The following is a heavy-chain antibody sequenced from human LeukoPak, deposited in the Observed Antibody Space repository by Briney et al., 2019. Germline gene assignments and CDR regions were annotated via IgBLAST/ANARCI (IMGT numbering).Heavy chain of an antibody. CDR3: ARLRALDI. V-gene: IGHV3-7*01. Sequence: ETLSLTCAVYGGSFSGYYWSWVRQAPGKGLEWVANMKEDGSEKYYVDSVKGRFTISRDNAKNSLYLQMNSLRAEDTAVYYCARLRALDIWGQGTMVTVSS. J-gene: IGHJ3*02. D-gene: IGHD2-21*02. CDR2: MKEDGSEK. CDR1: GGSFSGYY.